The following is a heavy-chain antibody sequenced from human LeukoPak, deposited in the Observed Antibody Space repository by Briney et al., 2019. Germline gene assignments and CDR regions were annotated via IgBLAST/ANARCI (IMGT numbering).Heavy chain of an antibody. CDR2: IYTSGST. CDR3: ARHPYYYDSSGYRADY. D-gene: IGHD3-22*01. CDR1: GGSISSYY. V-gene: IGHV4-4*07. Sequence: SETLSLTCTVSGGSISSYYWSWIRQPAGKGLEWIGRIYTSGSTNYNPSLKSRVTMSVDTSKNQFSLKLSSVTAADTAVYYCARHPYYYDSSGYRADYWGQGTLVTVSS. J-gene: IGHJ4*02.